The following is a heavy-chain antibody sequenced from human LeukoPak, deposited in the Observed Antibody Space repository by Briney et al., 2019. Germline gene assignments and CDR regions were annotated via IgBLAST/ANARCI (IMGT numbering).Heavy chain of an antibody. V-gene: IGHV3-48*03. Sequence: GGSLRLSCAASGFTFSNYEMNWVPQAPGKGLEWVSYITSSGSTIYYADSVKGRFTISRDNAKNSLYLQMSSLRAEDTAVYYCAIRWANFDYWGQGTLVTVSS. D-gene: IGHD1-26*01. J-gene: IGHJ4*02. CDR3: AIRWANFDY. CDR2: ITSSGSTI. CDR1: GFTFSNYE.